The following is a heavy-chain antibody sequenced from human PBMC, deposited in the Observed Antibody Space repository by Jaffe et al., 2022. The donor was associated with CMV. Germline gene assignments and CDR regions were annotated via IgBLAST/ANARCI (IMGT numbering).Heavy chain of an antibody. Sequence: EVQLVESGGGLVKPGGSLRLSCAASGFTFSSYSMNWVRQAPGKGLEWVSSISSSSSYIYYADSVKGRFTISRDNAKNSLYLQMNSLRAEDTAVYYCARDMVQLLPGGGTYYFDYWGQGTLVTVSS. D-gene: IGHD2-2*01. CDR2: ISSSSSYI. J-gene: IGHJ4*02. CDR3: ARDMVQLLPGGGTYYFDY. CDR1: GFTFSSYS. V-gene: IGHV3-21*01.